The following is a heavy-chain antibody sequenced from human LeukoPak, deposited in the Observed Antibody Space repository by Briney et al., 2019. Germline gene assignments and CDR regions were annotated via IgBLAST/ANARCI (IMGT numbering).Heavy chain of an antibody. CDR2: IDTHTGNP. CDR3: AREDFWSGYSVGY. Sequence: ASVNVSCKASGYTFTIYGMNWVRQAPGQGLEWMGWIDTHTGNPTYAQDFTGRFVFSLDTSVTTTYLQITNLKAEDTAVYFCAREDFWSGYSVGYWGQGTLVTVSS. D-gene: IGHD3-3*01. CDR1: GYTFTIYG. J-gene: IGHJ4*02. V-gene: IGHV7-4-1*02.